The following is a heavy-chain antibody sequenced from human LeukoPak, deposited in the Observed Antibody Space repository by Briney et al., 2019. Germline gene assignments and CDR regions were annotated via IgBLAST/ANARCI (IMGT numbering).Heavy chain of an antibody. J-gene: IGHJ4*02. CDR1: GDTFSTYA. CDR3: ARAHEGHFDY. V-gene: IGHV1-69*13. CDR2: IIPVFDTT. Sequence: GASVKVSCKASGDTFSTYAINWVRQAPGQGLEWMGQIIPVFDTTYYEQKMQGRVTITADQSTSTVYMELSNLRSEDTAVYYCARAHEGHFDYWGQGTLVTVSS.